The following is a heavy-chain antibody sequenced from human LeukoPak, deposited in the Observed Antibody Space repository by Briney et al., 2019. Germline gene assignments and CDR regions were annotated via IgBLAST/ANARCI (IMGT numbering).Heavy chain of an antibody. J-gene: IGHJ4*02. V-gene: IGHV3-30*03. D-gene: IGHD6-25*01. CDR1: GITFSRHG. Sequence: PGGSLRLSCAASGITFSRHGMHWVRQAPGKGLEWVAVISDDGSILDYADSVKGRFTISRDNSKSTLYLQMNSLRAEDTAVYYCARDASGHDLPFDYWGQGTLVTVSS. CDR3: ARDASGHDLPFDY. CDR2: ISDDGSIL.